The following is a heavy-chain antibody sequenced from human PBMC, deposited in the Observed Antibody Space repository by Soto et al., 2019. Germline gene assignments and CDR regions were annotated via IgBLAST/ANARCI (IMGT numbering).Heavy chain of an antibody. Sequence: QVQLVQSGADVKEPGASVKVSCKASGYTFRDNYIQWVRQAPGQGLEWVAMISPADGATRYAEKCQGRVVLTMDVSTTTVYMEMRSLRPDDTAFYYCASDRPHGWLDPWGQGTLVTVSS. V-gene: IGHV1-46*01. J-gene: IGHJ5*02. CDR3: ASDRPHGWLDP. CDR2: ISPADGAT. CDR1: GYTFRDNY.